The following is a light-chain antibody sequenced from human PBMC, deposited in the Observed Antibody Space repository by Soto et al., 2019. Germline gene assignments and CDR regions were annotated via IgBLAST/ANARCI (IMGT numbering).Light chain of an antibody. CDR3: QQYFEWPPMT. CDR1: ETVATN. J-gene: IGKJ1*01. V-gene: IGKV3-15*01. Sequence: EVVMTQSPATLSVSPGERATLSCRASETVATNLAWYQQKPGQAPRLLISGASTRAAGISDRFRGSGSGTEFTLTISSLRSEDYAIYYCQQYFEWPPMTFGQGTKVEIK. CDR2: GAS.